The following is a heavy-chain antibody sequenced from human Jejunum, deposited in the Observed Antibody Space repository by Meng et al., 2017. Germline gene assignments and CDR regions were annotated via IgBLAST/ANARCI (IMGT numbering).Heavy chain of an antibody. CDR2: TTGSGKTT. J-gene: IGHJ4*03. Sequence: GESLKISCEASGFTFSSCEMNWVRQAPGKALEWISYTTGSGKTTYYADSVRGRFTISRDNARNSLYLQMSSLTVEDTAVYYCAREGSSWSMVEYWGQG. D-gene: IGHD6-13*01. CDR1: GFTFSSCE. V-gene: IGHV3-48*03. CDR3: AREGSSWSMVEY.